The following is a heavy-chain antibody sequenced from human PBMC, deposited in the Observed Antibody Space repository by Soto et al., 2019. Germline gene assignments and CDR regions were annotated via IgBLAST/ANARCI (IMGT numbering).Heavy chain of an antibody. D-gene: IGHD3-3*01. CDR3: AGDHGITIFGVVINWFDA. Sequence: ASVKVSCKASGYTFTGSYVDWARQAPGQGLEWMGWINPNSVGTNSAQKFQGNVTMTRDTCISTAYMELSRQRSDDKAVYYCAGDHGITIFGVVINWFDAWGPGTMLTVSS. CDR1: GYTFTGSY. CDR2: INPNSVGT. V-gene: IGHV1-2*02. J-gene: IGHJ5*02.